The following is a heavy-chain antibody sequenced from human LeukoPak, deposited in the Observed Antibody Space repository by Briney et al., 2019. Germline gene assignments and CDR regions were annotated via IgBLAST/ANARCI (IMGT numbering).Heavy chain of an antibody. V-gene: IGHV3-23*01. CDR2: IGGPLHGPPDT. J-gene: IGHJ3*01. D-gene: IGHD1-7*01. CDR3: VKDAINGNSIYDALDV. Sequence: QSGGSLRLSCAASGFTFSIFAKRWVREAPGQGLEWVSPIGGPLHGPPDTYYTGSVQGLFTISRDNSKNTVFLQMNSVKVDDTARYYCVKDAINGNSIYDALDVWGQGTMVTVSP. CDR1: GFTFSIFA.